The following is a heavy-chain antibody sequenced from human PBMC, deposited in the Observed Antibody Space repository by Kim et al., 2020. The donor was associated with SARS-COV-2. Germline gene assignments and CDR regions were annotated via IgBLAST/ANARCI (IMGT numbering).Heavy chain of an antibody. V-gene: IGHV1-3*04. Sequence: ASVKVSCKASGYTFTNYGIHWVRQAPGQRPEWMGWINIATGNRGYSQKFLGRVSNTRDTSANTAYMELNSLTSEDTAVYYCARDNSAYDYWGQGTLVTVSS. J-gene: IGHJ4*02. CDR2: INIATGNR. CDR3: ARDNSAYDY. CDR1: GYTFTNYG.